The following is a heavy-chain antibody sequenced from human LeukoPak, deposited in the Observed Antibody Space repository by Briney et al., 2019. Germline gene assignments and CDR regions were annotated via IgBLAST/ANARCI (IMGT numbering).Heavy chain of an antibody. Sequence: PSETQSLTCTVSGSSISNYYYNWIRHAPGKGLEWIGYMFYNGNTDYNPSLKSLVTLSMDTSTSQFSLKLTSVTAADTAVYYCARGGNTHGLPILLDDWGQGTLVTVSS. CDR1: GSSISNYY. D-gene: IGHD1-26*01. V-gene: IGHV4-59*01. J-gene: IGHJ4*02. CDR2: MFYNGNT. CDR3: ARGGNTHGLPILLDD.